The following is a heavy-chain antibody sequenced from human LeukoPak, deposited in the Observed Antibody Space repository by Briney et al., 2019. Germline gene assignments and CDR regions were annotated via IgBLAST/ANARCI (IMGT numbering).Heavy chain of an antibody. CDR2: IKEDGSEK. D-gene: IGHD1-14*01. Sequence: GSLRLSCAVSGFSFSSYWMSWVRQAPGKGLEWVGNIKEDGSEKYYVDSVKGRFTISRDNAKNSLFLQMNSLRVEDTPVYYCARDSFETDIDYWGQGTLVTVSS. CDR3: ARDSFETDIDY. V-gene: IGHV3-7*01. CDR1: GFSFSSYW. J-gene: IGHJ4*02.